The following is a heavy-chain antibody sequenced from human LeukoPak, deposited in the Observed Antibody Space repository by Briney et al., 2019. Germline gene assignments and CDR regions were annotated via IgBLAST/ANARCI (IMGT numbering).Heavy chain of an antibody. Sequence: GGSLRLSCAASGFTFSSYGVHWVRQAPGKGLEWVAVIWYDGSNKYYADSVKGRFTISRDNSKNTLYLQMNSLRAEDTAVYYCARGDCSGGSCYTDLEYFQHWGQGTLVTVSS. CDR2: IWYDGSNK. CDR1: GFTFSSYG. V-gene: IGHV3-33*01. D-gene: IGHD2-15*01. CDR3: ARGDCSGGSCYTDLEYFQH. J-gene: IGHJ1*01.